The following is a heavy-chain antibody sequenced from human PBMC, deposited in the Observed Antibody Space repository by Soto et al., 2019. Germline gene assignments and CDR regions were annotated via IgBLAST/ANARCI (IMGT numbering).Heavy chain of an antibody. CDR3: ARGIWTMTRGAYYFDN. Sequence: ASVKVSCKASGYTFTNYAMQWVRQAPGQRIEWMGWINAGNGNTKYSQKFQGRVTITRDTSASTAYMELSSLTSEDTAVYYCARGIWTMTRGAYYFDNWGQGTLVTVSS. V-gene: IGHV1-3*01. J-gene: IGHJ4*02. CDR1: GYTFTNYA. D-gene: IGHD3-10*01. CDR2: INAGNGNT.